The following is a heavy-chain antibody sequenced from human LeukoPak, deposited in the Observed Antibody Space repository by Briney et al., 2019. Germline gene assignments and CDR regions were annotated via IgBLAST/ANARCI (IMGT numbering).Heavy chain of an antibody. V-gene: IGHV1-69*13. Sequence: EASVKVSCKASGGTFSSYAISWVRQAPGQGLEWMGGIIPIFGTANYAQKFQGRVTITADESTSTAYMELSSLRSEDTAVYYCARVVVGATFDAFDIWGQGTMVTVSS. CDR1: GGTFSSYA. CDR2: IIPIFGTA. J-gene: IGHJ3*02. CDR3: ARVVVGATFDAFDI. D-gene: IGHD1-26*01.